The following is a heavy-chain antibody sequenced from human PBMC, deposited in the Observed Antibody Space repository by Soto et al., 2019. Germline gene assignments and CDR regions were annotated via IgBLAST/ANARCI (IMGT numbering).Heavy chain of an antibody. D-gene: IGHD6-19*01. CDR1: GFLFSSYI. J-gene: IGHJ4*02. CDR2: IESISTTI. V-gene: IGHV3-48*01. Sequence: EVQLVESGGGLVQPGGSLRLSCAGSGFLFSSYIMNWVRQAPGTELEWVSYIESISTTISYADSVTGRFTISSDNAKNAVYLQMSSLRADDTAVYYCARVRCSSGCLFDYWGQGALVPVSS. CDR3: ARVRCSSGCLFDY.